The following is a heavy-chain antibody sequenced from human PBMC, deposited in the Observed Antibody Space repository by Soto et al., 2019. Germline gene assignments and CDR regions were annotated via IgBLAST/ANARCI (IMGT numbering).Heavy chain of an antibody. D-gene: IGHD3-9*01. J-gene: IGHJ4*02. V-gene: IGHV1-69*01. CDR3: ASWDYDVLTGYSYDD. CDR1: GGTFNNYG. Sequence: QVQLVQSGAEVKKPGSSVKVSCKASGGTFNNYGMGWVRQAPGQGLEWMGGIIPMIGRTNYAQKFQGRVTLTADASRSTAYMELRSLRSEDTAVYYCASWDYDVLTGYSYDDWGQGTLVTVSS. CDR2: IIPMIGRT.